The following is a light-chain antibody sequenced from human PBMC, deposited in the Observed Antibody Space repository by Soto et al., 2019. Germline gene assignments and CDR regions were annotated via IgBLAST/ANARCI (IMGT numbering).Light chain of an antibody. Sequence: EIVMTQSPATLSLSPGDRATLSCRASQTISNNLAWYHQRPGQPPRLLIYGASTRAPSVPARFSGSASGTELTLTISSLESEDVGVYYCQQYYNWPPLTFGGGTRVEIK. J-gene: IGKJ4*01. CDR2: GAS. V-gene: IGKV3-15*01. CDR3: QQYYNWPPLT. CDR1: QTISNN.